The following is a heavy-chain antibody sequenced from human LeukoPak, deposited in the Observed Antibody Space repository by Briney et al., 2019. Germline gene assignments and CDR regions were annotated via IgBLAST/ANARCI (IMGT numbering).Heavy chain of an antibody. CDR2: IYYSGST. J-gene: IGHJ3*02. V-gene: IGHV4-39*07. Sequence: PSETLSLTCTVSGGSISSSSHYWGWIRQPPGKGLEWIGSIYYSGSTYYNPSLKSRVTISVDTSKNQFSLKLSSVTAADTAVYYCAISGSYYPRHAFDIWGQGTMVTVSS. CDR3: AISGSYYPRHAFDI. D-gene: IGHD1-26*01. CDR1: GGSISSSSHY.